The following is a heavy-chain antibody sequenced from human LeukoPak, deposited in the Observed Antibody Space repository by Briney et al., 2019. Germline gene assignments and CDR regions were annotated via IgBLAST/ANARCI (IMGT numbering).Heavy chain of an antibody. CDR3: ARGGYDYVWGSYRGTGFDY. D-gene: IGHD3-16*02. CDR1: GGSVSSGSYY. J-gene: IGHJ4*02. Sequence: SETLSLTCTVSGGSVSSGSYYWSWIRQPPGKGLEWIGYICYSGSTNYNPSLKSRVTISVDTSKNQFSLKLSSVTAADTAVYYCARGGYDYVWGSYRGTGFDYWGQGTLVTVSS. CDR2: ICYSGST. V-gene: IGHV4-61*01.